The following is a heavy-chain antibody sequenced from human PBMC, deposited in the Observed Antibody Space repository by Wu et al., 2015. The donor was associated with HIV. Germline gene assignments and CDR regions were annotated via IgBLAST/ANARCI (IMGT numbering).Heavy chain of an antibody. V-gene: IGHV1-69*01. CDR2: IIPIFGTA. Sequence: QVQLVQSGADVKKPGSSVKVSCKASGGTFSSYAISWVRQAPGQGLEWMGGIIPIFGTANYAQKFQGRVTITADESTSTAYMELSSLRSEDTAVYYCARSPVVSAAIYYYYMDVWGKGTTVTVSS. J-gene: IGHJ6*03. CDR1: GGTFSSYA. D-gene: IGHD2-2*02. CDR3: ARSPVVSAAIYYYYMDV.